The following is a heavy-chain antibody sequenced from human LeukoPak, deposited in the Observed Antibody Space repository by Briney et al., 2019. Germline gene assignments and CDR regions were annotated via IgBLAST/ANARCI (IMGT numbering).Heavy chain of an antibody. J-gene: IGHJ6*01. Sequence: SETLSLTCTVSGGSISSYYWSWIRLPPGKGLKWIGYIYYSGSTSHSPSLRSRVTISVDPSKNQFPLKLSSVTGADTAVYYCARETSQKGAHDMDVWGEGTTVTISS. CDR2: IYYSGST. CDR3: ARETSQKGAHDMDV. V-gene: IGHV4-59*01. D-gene: IGHD1-1*01. CDR1: GGSISSYY.